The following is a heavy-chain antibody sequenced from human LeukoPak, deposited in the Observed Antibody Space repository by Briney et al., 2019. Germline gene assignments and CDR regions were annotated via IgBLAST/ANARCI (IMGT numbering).Heavy chain of an antibody. D-gene: IGHD6-19*01. J-gene: IGHJ6*03. CDR2: INPSGGST. V-gene: IGHV1-46*01. Sequence: GASVKVSCKASGYTFTSYYMHWVRQAPGQGLEWMGIINPSGGSTSYAQKFQGRVTMTRDMSTSTVYMELSSLRSEDTAVYYCARDGMDSSGWYLYYYYYYMDVWGKGTTVTVSS. CDR3: ARDGMDSSGWYLYYYYYYMDV. CDR1: GYTFTSYY.